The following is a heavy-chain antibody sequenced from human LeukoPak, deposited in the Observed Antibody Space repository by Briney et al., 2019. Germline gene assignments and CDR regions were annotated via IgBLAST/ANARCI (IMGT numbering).Heavy chain of an antibody. J-gene: IGHJ6*03. D-gene: IGHD4-11*01. CDR2: IRYDGSNK. CDR3: AKDSSTYHGAIYYYHYMDL. Sequence: GGSLRLSCAASGFTFSSYGMHWVRQAPGKGLEWVAFIRYDGSNKYYADSVKGRFTISRDNSKNTLYLQMNSLRAEDTAVYYCAKDSSTYHGAIYYYHYMDLWGKGPTVTVSS. V-gene: IGHV3-30*02. CDR1: GFTFSSYG.